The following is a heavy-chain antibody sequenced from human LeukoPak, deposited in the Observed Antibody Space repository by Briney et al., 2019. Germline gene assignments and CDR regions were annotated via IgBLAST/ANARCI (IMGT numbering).Heavy chain of an antibody. D-gene: IGHD2-2*01. CDR3: AREGYCSSTSCREHDMDV. Sequence: SETLSLTCTVSGGSISSYYWSWIRQPAGKGLEWIGRIYTSGSTNYNPSLKSRVTMSVDTSKNQFSLMVGSVTAADTAVYYCAREGYCSSTSCREHDMDVWGKGTTVTVSS. CDR2: IYTSGST. V-gene: IGHV4-4*07. J-gene: IGHJ6*04. CDR1: GGSISSYY.